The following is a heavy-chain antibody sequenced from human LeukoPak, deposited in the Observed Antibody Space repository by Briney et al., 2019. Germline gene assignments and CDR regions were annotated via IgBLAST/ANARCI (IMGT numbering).Heavy chain of an antibody. Sequence: PGGSLRLSCAASGFTFSNYAMSWVRQAPGKGLEWVSVIYSGGSTYYADSVKGRFTISRDTSKNTLYLQMNSLRVEDTAVYYCARALPQDYWGQGTLVTVSS. CDR3: ARALPQDY. CDR2: IYSGGST. CDR1: GFTFSNYA. J-gene: IGHJ4*02. V-gene: IGHV3-53*01.